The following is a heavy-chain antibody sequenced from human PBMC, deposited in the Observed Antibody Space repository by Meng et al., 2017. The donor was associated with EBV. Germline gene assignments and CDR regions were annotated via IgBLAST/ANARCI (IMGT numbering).Heavy chain of an antibody. D-gene: IGHD3-10*01. J-gene: IGHJ4*02. Sequence: QGQVVQVAAELKKPGSSVKVSCKTSGGPFRYYAISWVRQAPGQGLEWLGGFLPRLGAPNYAQKFHGRVKITADESTSTHYMDLSSLRSEDTAIYYCASESGRGYTPDYWGQGTLVTVSS. CDR1: GGPFRYYA. CDR3: ASESGRGYTPDY. V-gene: IGHV1-69*12. CDR2: FLPRLGAP.